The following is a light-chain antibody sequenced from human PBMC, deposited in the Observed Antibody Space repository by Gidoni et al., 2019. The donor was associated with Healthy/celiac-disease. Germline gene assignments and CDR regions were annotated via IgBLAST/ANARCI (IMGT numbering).Light chain of an antibody. J-gene: IGKJ5*01. CDR2: AAS. CDR1: QGISSY. Sequence: DIPFTQSPSFLSASVGDRVTITCRARQGISSYLAWYQQKPGKAPKLLIYAASTLQSGVPSRFSGSGSGTEFTLTISSLQPEDFATYYCQQLNSYPFTFGQGTRLEIK. CDR3: QQLNSYPFT. V-gene: IGKV1-9*01.